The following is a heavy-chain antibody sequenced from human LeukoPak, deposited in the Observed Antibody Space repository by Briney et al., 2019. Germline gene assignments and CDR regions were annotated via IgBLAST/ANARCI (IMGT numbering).Heavy chain of an antibody. CDR3: AKSSAHWYFDL. J-gene: IGHJ2*01. V-gene: IGHV3-9*01. D-gene: IGHD6-25*01. CDR2: ISWNSGNK. Sequence: GGSLRLSCAASGFTFSSYAMHWVRQAPGKGLECVSSISWNSGNKEFADSVKGRFTISRDNSKKSLYLHMNSLRPEDTALYYCAKSSAHWYFDLWGRGTLVVVS. CDR1: GFTFSSYA.